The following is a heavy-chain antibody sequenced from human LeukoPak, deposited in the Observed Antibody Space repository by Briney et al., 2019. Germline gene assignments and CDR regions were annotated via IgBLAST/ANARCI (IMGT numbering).Heavy chain of an antibody. CDR2: IYTSGST. CDR1: GGSISSSY. J-gene: IGHJ4*01. V-gene: IGHV4-4*07. CDR3: ARGYSSGWYPFHY. Sequence: SETLSLTCTVSGGSISSSYWSWIRQPAGKGLEWIGRIYTSGSTDYNPSLESRVTISVDKSKNQLSLRLTSVTAADTAVYYCARGYSSGWYPFHYWGHGTLVTVSS. D-gene: IGHD6-19*01.